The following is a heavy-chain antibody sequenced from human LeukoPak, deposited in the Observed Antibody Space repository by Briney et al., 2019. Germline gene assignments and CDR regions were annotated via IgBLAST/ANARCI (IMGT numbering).Heavy chain of an antibody. Sequence: GGSLRLSCAASGFTFSSYGMHWVRQAPGKGLEWVAFIRYDGSNKYYADSVKGRFTISRDNAKNSLYLQMNSLRAEDTAVYYCARVSGAYYYNYGLDVWGQGTTVTVSS. J-gene: IGHJ6*02. CDR1: GFTFSSYG. CDR3: ARVSGAYYYNYGLDV. D-gene: IGHD6-25*01. CDR2: IRYDGSNK. V-gene: IGHV3-30*02.